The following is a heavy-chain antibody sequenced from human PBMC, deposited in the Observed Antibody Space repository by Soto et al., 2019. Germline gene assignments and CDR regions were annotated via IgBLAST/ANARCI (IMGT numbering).Heavy chain of an antibody. D-gene: IGHD3-9*01. J-gene: IGHJ3*02. CDR3: AREKGGYYDILTGYLDDAFDI. Sequence: GGSLRLSCAASGFTFSSYAMTWVRQAPGKGLEWVSTISGGDGTTYYADSVKGRFTISRDNSRNTLYLQMNSLRAEDTAVYYCAREKGGYYDILTGYLDDAFDIWGQGTMVTVSS. CDR2: ISGGDGTT. V-gene: IGHV3-23*01. CDR1: GFTFSSYA.